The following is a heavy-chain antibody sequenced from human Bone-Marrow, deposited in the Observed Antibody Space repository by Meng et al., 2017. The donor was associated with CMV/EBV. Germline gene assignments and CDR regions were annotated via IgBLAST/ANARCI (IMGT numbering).Heavy chain of an antibody. CDR3: ARDRYQLLSWVDYYYYYGMDV. CDR2: INPKNGIT. CDR1: GYTFTGYF. Sequence: ASVKVSCKASGYTFTGYFMHWVRQAPGQGLEWMGWINPKNGITNYAQKFQGRVTMTRETSISTVYMELRRLRSDDTAVYYCARDRYQLLSWVDYYYYYGMDVWGQGTTVTVSS. V-gene: IGHV1-2*02. J-gene: IGHJ6*02. D-gene: IGHD2-2*01.